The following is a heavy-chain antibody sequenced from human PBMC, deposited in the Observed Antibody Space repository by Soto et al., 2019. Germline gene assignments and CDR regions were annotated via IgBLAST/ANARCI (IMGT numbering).Heavy chain of an antibody. CDR3: ARDQTSGWFDP. Sequence: EVQLVESGGGLVQPGGSLRLSCAASGFTFGSYNMDWVRQAPGKGLEWLSYISGSGTTIYYADSVRGRFTTSRDNAKNSLYLQMNSLRDDDTAGYYCARDQTSGWFDPWGQGTLVTVSS. D-gene: IGHD3-10*01. V-gene: IGHV3-48*02. CDR1: GFTFGSYN. CDR2: ISGSGTTI. J-gene: IGHJ5*02.